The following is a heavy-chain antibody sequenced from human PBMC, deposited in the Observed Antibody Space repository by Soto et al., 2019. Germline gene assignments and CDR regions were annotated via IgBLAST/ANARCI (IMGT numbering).Heavy chain of an antibody. D-gene: IGHD3-16*02. V-gene: IGHV3-30*18. CDR1: GFTFSSYG. CDR2: ISYDGSNK. CDR3: AKDRPITFGGVIVPYFDY. Sequence: GGSLRLSCAASGFTFSSYGMHWVRQAPGKGLEWVAVISYDGSNKYYADSVKGRFTISRDNSKDTLYLQMNSLRAEDTAVYYCAKDRPITFGGVIVPYFDYWGQGTLVTVSS. J-gene: IGHJ4*02.